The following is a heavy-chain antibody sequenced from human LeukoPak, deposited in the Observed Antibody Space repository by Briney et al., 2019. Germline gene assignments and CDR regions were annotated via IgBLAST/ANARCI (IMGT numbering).Heavy chain of an antibody. CDR3: ATSKQWLVPGIDY. V-gene: IGHV1-8*01. Sequence: ASVKVSCKASGYTFTSYDINWVRQATGQGLEWMGWMNPNSGNTGYAQKFQGRVTMTEDTSTDTAYMELSSLRSEDTAVYYCATSKQWLVPGIDYWGQGTLVTVSS. CDR1: GYTFTSYD. D-gene: IGHD6-19*01. CDR2: MNPNSGNT. J-gene: IGHJ4*02.